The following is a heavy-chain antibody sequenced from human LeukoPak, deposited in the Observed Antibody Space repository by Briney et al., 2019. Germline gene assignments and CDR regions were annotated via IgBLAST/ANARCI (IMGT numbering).Heavy chain of an antibody. Sequence: GGSLRLSCAASGFTFSSYSMNWVRQAPGKGLEWVPYITSSSSSTIYYADSVKGRFTISRDNAKNSLYLQMNSLRAEDTAVYYCARYYGGNSACDYWGQGTLVTVSS. J-gene: IGHJ4*02. D-gene: IGHD4-23*01. CDR1: GFTFSSYS. CDR3: ARYYGGNSACDY. CDR2: ITSSSSSTI. V-gene: IGHV3-48*01.